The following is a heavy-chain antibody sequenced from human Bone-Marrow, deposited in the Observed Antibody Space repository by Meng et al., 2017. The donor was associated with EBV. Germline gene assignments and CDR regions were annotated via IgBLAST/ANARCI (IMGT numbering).Heavy chain of an antibody. V-gene: IGHV1-18*01. Sequence: QVQLVQSGAEVKKPXASVRVSCKASGYIFNNFGIAWVRQAPGQGLEWLGWISAYNGNTKYAQRVQGRVTMTTDTSTSTAYMELRSLRSDDTAVYYCARVRRSSGWNDYWGQGTLVTVSS. J-gene: IGHJ4*02. CDR2: ISAYNGNT. D-gene: IGHD6-19*01. CDR3: ARVRRSSGWNDY. CDR1: GYIFNNFG.